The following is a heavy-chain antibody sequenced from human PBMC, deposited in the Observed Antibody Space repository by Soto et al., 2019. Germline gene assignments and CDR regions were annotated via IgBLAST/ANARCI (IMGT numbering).Heavy chain of an antibody. CDR1: GFRFRDYW. CDR3: AAYCYTMTCTHFHGYS. J-gene: IGHJ5*02. Sequence: EVQLVESGGGLVQTGGSLRLSCAVPGFRFRDYWMSWVRQAPGKGLEWVANIKQDESDKYYVDSVKGRFTISRDNAKNALYLQMNSLRVEDTAVYYCAAYCYTMTCTHFHGYSWGQGPQVTVSS. CDR2: IKQDESDK. D-gene: IGHD3-16*02. V-gene: IGHV3-7*03.